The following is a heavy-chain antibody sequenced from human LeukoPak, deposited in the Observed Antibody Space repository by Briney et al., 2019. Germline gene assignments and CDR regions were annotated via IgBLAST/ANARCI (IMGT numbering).Heavy chain of an antibody. V-gene: IGHV3-30*18. CDR1: GFTFSSYG. CDR2: ISYDGSNK. J-gene: IGHJ4*02. D-gene: IGHD3-9*01. Sequence: PGGSLRFSCAASGFTFSSYGMHWVRQAPGKGLEWVAVISYDGSNKYYADSVKGRFTISRDNSKNTLYLQMNSLRAEDTAVYYCAKGFRDYDILTGYIWVDYWGQGTLVTVSS. CDR3: AKGFRDYDILTGYIWVDY.